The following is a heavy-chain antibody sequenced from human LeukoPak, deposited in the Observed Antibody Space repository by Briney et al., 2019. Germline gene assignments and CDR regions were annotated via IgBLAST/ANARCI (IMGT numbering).Heavy chain of an antibody. CDR1: GGSISSYY. D-gene: IGHD4-11*01. V-gene: IGHV4-59*08. J-gene: IGHJ5*01. CDR2: IYYRRSA. CDR3: ARLLHDWFDS. Sequence: SETLSLTCTASGGSISSYYWSWIRQPPGKGLEWLGNIYYRRSANYNPSLKSRVTISIDTSKNQFSLKLTSVTAADTAVYYCARLLHDWFDSWGQGTLVTVSS.